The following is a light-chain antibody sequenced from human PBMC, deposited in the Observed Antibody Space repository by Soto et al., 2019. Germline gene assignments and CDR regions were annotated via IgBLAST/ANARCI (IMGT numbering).Light chain of an antibody. CDR1: QNIGNF. CDR3: QQYNNLHLT. Sequence: DIQMTQSPSSLSASIGDRVTITCQTRQNIGNFLNWYQQKPGKVPDLLIYDASNLETGVPSRFSGSGSGTDFTFTISSLQPEDIATYYWQQYNNLHLTFGGGTKVEIK. J-gene: IGKJ4*01. V-gene: IGKV1-33*01. CDR2: DAS.